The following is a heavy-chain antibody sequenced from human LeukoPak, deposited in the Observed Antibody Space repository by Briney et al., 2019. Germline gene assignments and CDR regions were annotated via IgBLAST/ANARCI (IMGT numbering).Heavy chain of an antibody. V-gene: IGHV3-49*04. D-gene: IGHD1-7*01. Sequence: PGGSLRLSCTASGFTFGDYAMSWVRQAPGKGLEWVGFIRSKAYGGTTEYAASVKGRFTISRDDSKSIAYLQMNSLKTEDTAVYYCTRTVRTRYNWNYGGGPFDYWGQGTLVTVSS. J-gene: IGHJ4*02. CDR3: TRTVRTRYNWNYGGGPFDY. CDR1: GFTFGDYA. CDR2: IRSKAYGGTT.